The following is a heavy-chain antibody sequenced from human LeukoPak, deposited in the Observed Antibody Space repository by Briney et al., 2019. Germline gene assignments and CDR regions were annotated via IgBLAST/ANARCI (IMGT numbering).Heavy chain of an antibody. CDR2: IFHTGST. Sequence: SETLSLTCAVSGGSISSSNWWSWVRQSPGKGLEWIGEIFHTGSTHYNPSLKSRVTISVDTSKNQFSLILTSVTDADTAVYYCATSSGWYRYDSWGQGTLVTVSS. V-gene: IGHV4-4*02. CDR3: ATSSGWYRYDS. D-gene: IGHD6-19*01. CDR1: GGSISSSNW. J-gene: IGHJ4*02.